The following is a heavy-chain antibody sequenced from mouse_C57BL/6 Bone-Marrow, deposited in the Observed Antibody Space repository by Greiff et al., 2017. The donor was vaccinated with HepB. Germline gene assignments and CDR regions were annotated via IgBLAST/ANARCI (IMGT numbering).Heavy chain of an antibody. J-gene: IGHJ4*01. CDR2: IWSGGST. V-gene: IGHV2-2*01. CDR1: GFSLTSYG. Sequence: QVQLKESGPGLVQPSQSLSITCTVSGFSLTSYGVHWVRQSPGKGLEWLGVIWSGGSTDYNAAFISRLSISKDNSKSQVFFKMNSLQADDTAIYYCDRNYYYGSSYAMDNWGPGTSVTVSS. D-gene: IGHD1-1*01. CDR3: DRNYYYGSSYAMDN.